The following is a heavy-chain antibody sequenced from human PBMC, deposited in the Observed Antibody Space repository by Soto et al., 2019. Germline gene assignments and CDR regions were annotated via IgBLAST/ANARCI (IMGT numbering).Heavy chain of an antibody. Sequence: GSLRRPWAASGRNLGGFWMHWVRQVPGKGPVWVSHINADGSDTKYADSVKVRFTISRDNAKNTLYLQMNSLRPEDTAVYHCARVQGGSGGKGDPLDLWGQGTLVTVSS. V-gene: IGHV3-74*01. J-gene: IGHJ5*02. CDR2: INADGSDT. CDR1: GRNLGGFW. D-gene: IGHD2-15*01. CDR3: ARVQGGSGGKGDPLDL.